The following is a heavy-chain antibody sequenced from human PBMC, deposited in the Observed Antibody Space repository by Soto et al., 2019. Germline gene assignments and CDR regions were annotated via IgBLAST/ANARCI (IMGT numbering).Heavy chain of an antibody. CDR3: AKGRYFDVSGGCANF. D-gene: IGHD3-9*01. Sequence: EVQLLESGGGLVQPGGSLRLSCAASGVTFSTYAMNWVRQAPGKGLEWVSTISNTGGGTFYAGSVKGRFTISRDNSKSTVYLHMNSLRAEDSGIYYCAKGRYFDVSGGCANFWGRGTLVTVSS. CDR2: ISNTGGGT. CDR1: GVTFSTYA. J-gene: IGHJ2*01. V-gene: IGHV3-23*01.